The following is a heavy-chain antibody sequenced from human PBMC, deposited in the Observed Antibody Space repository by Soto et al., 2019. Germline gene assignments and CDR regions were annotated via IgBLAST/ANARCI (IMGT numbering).Heavy chain of an antibody. CDR2: ISAYNGNT. Sequence: AAVTVSCTDSVYTFTSYGISWVRQAPGQGLEWMGWISAYNGNTNYAQKLQGRVTMTTDTSTSTAYMELRSLRSDDTAVYYCARYEIAAAGISPGFDYWGQGTLVTVSS. CDR3: ARYEIAAAGISPGFDY. V-gene: IGHV1-18*01. J-gene: IGHJ4*02. CDR1: VYTFTSYG. D-gene: IGHD6-13*01.